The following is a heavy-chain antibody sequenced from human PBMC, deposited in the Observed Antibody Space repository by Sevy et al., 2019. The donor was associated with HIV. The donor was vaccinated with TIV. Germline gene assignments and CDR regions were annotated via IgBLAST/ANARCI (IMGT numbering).Heavy chain of an antibody. J-gene: IGHJ4*02. D-gene: IGHD4-17*01. Sequence: GESLKISCKASGYTFTGYYMHWVRQAPGQGLEWMGWINPNSGGTNYAQKFQGRVTMTRDTSISTAYMELSRLGSDDTAVYYCASPYGGNGLDYWGQGTLVTVSS. CDR2: INPNSGGT. V-gene: IGHV1-2*02. CDR3: ASPYGGNGLDY. CDR1: GYTFTGYY.